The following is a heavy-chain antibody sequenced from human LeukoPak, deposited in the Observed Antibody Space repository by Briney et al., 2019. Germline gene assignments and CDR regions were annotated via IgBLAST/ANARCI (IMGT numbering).Heavy chain of an antibody. V-gene: IGHV3-23*01. CDR1: GFTFSSYS. Sequence: GGSLRLSCAASGFTFSSYSMNWVRQAPGKGLEWVSAISGSGGSTYYADSVKGRFTISRDNSKNTLYLQMNSLRAEDTAVYYCAKAEENWFDPWAREPWSPSPQ. CDR3: AKAEENWFDP. CDR2: ISGSGGST. J-gene: IGHJ5*02.